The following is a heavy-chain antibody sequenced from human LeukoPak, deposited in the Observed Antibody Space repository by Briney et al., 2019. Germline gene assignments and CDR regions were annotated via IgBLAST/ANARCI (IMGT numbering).Heavy chain of an antibody. CDR3: ATQGSSGYYYYYYMDV. D-gene: IGHD3-22*01. Sequence: SETLSLTCTVSGGSISSSSYYWGWICQPPGKGLEWIGSIYYSGSTYYNPSLKSRVTISVDTSKNQFSLKLSSVTAADTAVYYCATQGSSGYYYYYYMDVWGKGTTVTVSS. J-gene: IGHJ6*03. CDR2: IYYSGST. V-gene: IGHV4-39*01. CDR1: GGSISSSSYY.